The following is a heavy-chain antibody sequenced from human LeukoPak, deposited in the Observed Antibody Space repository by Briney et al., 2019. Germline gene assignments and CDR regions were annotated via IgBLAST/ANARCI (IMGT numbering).Heavy chain of an antibody. V-gene: IGHV3-21*01. Sequence: GGSLRLSCAAPGLTFSRYSMNWVRQAPGKGLEWVSSISSGSSYIYYADSVKGRFTISRDNAKNTLYLQVNSLRAEDTAVYFCARDYYASSGFYVPFDYWGQGTLVTVSS. CDR3: ARDYYASSGFYVPFDY. CDR1: GLTFSRYS. CDR2: ISSGSSYI. J-gene: IGHJ4*02. D-gene: IGHD3-22*01.